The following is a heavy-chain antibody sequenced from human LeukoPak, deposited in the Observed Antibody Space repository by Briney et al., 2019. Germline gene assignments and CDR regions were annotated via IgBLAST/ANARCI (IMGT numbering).Heavy chain of an antibody. CDR1: GDSFSSHY. J-gene: IGHJ3*02. Sequence: KTSETLPLTCAVSGDSFSSHYWTWIRQPPGRGLEWIGYISYIGTTNYNPSLKSRVTISIDTSKNQFSLKLSSVTTADTAVYYCARDLVTVTKGFDIWGLGTMVSVSS. CDR3: ARDLVTVTKGFDI. CDR2: ISYIGTT. D-gene: IGHD4-17*01. V-gene: IGHV4-59*11.